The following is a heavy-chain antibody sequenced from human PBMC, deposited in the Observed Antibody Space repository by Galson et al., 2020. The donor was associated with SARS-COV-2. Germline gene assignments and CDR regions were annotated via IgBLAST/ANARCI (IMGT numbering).Heavy chain of an antibody. CDR1: ETKFSGYS. CDR3: ARDGGGRWAVAGVWFET. D-gene: IGHD3-16*01. CDR2: ISNNADMP. Sequence: GGSLRPPCAPSETKFSGYSTHWVRQAPGKGLEYVSAISNNADMPEYANPVKARFTISTDNSKNTVYRKMDSLRVEEMAMNDCARDGGGRWAVAGVWFETWGQGTLVTVSS. J-gene: IGHJ5*02. V-gene: IGHV3-64*01.